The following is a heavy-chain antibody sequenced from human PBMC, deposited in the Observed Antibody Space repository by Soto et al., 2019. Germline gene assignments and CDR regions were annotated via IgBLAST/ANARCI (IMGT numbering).Heavy chain of an antibody. Sequence: GSSVKVSCKASGGTLNNYAISWVRQAPGQGLEWMGGILPVSAPPDYAQKFQGRVSITADHSTSTVYMELSRLKSDDTAVYFCATDSNYYVYNSFWGQGTMVTASS. J-gene: IGHJ4*02. CDR2: ILPVSAPP. CDR3: ATDSNYYVYNSF. CDR1: GGTLNNYA. V-gene: IGHV1-69*13. D-gene: IGHD3-10*02.